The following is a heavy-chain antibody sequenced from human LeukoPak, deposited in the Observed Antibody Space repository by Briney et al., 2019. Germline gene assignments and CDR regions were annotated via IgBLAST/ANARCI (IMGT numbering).Heavy chain of an antibody. J-gene: IGHJ4*02. Sequence: SQTLSLTCTVSGVSISSGGFYWSWIRQPAEKGLEWIGRISSSGSANYNPSLKSRVTISLDTSKNQFSLKLSSVTAADTAVYYCARGRWLHPDDFWGQGTLVTVSS. D-gene: IGHD5-24*01. CDR2: ISSSGSA. CDR3: ARGRWLHPDDF. V-gene: IGHV4-61*02. CDR1: GVSISSGGFY.